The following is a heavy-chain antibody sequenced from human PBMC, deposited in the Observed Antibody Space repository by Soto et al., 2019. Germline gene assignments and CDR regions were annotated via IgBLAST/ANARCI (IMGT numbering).Heavy chain of an antibody. D-gene: IGHD2-15*01. CDR2: IYYSGST. Sequence: PSETLSLTCTVSGGSVSSGSYYWSWIRQPPGKGLEWIGYIYYSGSTNYNPSLKSRVTISVDTSKNQFSLKLSSVTAADTAVYYCARSEVDYYYGMDVWGQGTTVTVSS. CDR3: ARSEVDYYYGMDV. V-gene: IGHV4-61*01. J-gene: IGHJ6*02. CDR1: GGSVSSGSYY.